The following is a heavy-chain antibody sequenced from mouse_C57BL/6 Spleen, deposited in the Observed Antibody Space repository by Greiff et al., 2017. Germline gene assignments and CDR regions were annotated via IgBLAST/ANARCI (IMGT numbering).Heavy chain of an antibody. J-gene: IGHJ2*01. CDR2: IYPSDSET. CDR1: GYTFTSYW. CDR3: ARIERDYFDY. V-gene: IGHV1-61*01. Sequence: QVQLQQPGAELVRPGSSVKLSCKASGYTFTSYWMDWVKQRPGHGLEWIGNIYPSDSETHYNQKFKDKATLTVDKSSSTAYMQLSSLTSEDSAVYYCARIERDYFDYWGQGTTLTVSS.